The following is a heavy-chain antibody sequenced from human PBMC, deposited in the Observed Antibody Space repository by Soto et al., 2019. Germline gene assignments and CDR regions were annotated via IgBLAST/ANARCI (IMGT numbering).Heavy chain of an antibody. CDR2: ISAYNGNT. CDR3: ARDFGPLASVDYYDSSGAFSYFDY. Sequence: GASVKVSCKASGYTFTSYGISWVRQAPGQGLEWMGWISAYNGNTNYAQKLQGRVTMTTDTSTSTAYMELRSLRSDDTAVYYCARDFGPLASVDYYDSSGAFSYFDYWGQGTLVTVSS. D-gene: IGHD3-22*01. V-gene: IGHV1-18*01. J-gene: IGHJ4*02. CDR1: GYTFTSYG.